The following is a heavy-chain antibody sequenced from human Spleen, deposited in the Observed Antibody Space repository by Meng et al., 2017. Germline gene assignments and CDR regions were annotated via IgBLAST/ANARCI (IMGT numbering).Heavy chain of an antibody. D-gene: IGHD3-22*01. V-gene: IGHV3-33*06. CDR1: GFTFSSYG. J-gene: IGHJ4*02. CDR3: AKASRITMIVVARYYFDY. CDR2: IWYDGSNK. Sequence: GESLKISCAASGFTFSSYGMHWVRQAPGKGLEWVAVIWYDGSNKYYADSVKGRFTISRDNSKNTLYLQMNSLRAEDTAVYYCAKASRITMIVVARYYFDYWGQGTLVTVSS.